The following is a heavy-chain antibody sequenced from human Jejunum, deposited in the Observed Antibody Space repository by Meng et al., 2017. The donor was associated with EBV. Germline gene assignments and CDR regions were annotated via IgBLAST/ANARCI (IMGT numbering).Heavy chain of an antibody. V-gene: IGHV4-34*01. Sequence: VPLQQVGAGLLKPSETVSLTSGVYRGSFSGYYWRWIRQHPGKGLEWIGEINHSGSTNYNPSLRSRVTISVETSKNQFSLRLNSVTAADTAVYYCARVAFSYTTRSLDSWGQGTLVTVSS. D-gene: IGHD3-16*02. J-gene: IGHJ4*02. CDR3: ARVAFSYTTRSLDS. CDR2: INHSGST. CDR1: RGSFSGYY.